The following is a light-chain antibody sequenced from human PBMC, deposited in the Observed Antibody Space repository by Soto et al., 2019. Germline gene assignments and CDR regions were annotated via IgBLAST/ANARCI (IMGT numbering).Light chain of an antibody. CDR1: QSVSSN. Sequence: EIVMTQSPATLSVSPGERATLSCRASQSVSSNLAWYQQKPGQAPSLLIYGASTRATGTPARFSGSGSGTEFTLTISSLQSEDFAVYHCQQFSRYPLTSGGGTKADI. J-gene: IGKJ4*01. V-gene: IGKV3-15*01. CDR3: QQFSRYPLT. CDR2: GAS.